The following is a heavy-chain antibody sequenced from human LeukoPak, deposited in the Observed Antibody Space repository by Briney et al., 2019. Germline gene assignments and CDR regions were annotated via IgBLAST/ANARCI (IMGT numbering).Heavy chain of an antibody. CDR1: GGSFSGYY. CDR3: ARDEGQGLDY. J-gene: IGHJ4*02. CDR2: INHSGST. V-gene: IGHV4-34*01. Sequence: SETLSLTCAVYGGSFSGYYWSWIRQPPGKGLEWIGEINHSGSTNYNPSLKSRVTISVDKSKNQYSLKLSSVTAADTAVYYCARDEGQGLDYWGQGTLVTVSS.